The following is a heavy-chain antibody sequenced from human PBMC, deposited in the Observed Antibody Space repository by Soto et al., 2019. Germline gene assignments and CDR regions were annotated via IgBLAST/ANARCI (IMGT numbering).Heavy chain of an antibody. CDR2: IYYSGST. V-gene: IGHV4-59*01. Sequence: SETLSLTCTVSGGSISSYYWSWIRQPPGKGLEWIGYIYYSGSTNYNPSLKSRVTISVDTSKNQFSLKLSSVTAADTAVYYCASLAYYYDSSGYWGGHYYGMDVWGQGTTVTVSS. J-gene: IGHJ6*02. D-gene: IGHD3-22*01. CDR3: ASLAYYYDSSGYWGGHYYGMDV. CDR1: GGSISSYY.